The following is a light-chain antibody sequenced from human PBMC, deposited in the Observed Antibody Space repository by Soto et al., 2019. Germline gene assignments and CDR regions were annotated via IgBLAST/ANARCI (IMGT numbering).Light chain of an antibody. CDR2: DTT. J-gene: IGLJ2*01. CDR3: SLIYTSGRV. CDR1: TGVVTSGHL. Sequence: QAVVTQEPSLTVSPGGTVTLTCGSSTGVVTSGHLPYWFQQKPGQAPRTLIYDTTNKHSWTPARCSGSLLGGKAALTLSSAQPEDEAEYYCSLIYTSGRVFGGGTQLTVL. V-gene: IGLV7-46*01.